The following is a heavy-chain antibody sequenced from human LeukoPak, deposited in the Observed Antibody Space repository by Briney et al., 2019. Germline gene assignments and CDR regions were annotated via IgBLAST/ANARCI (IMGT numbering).Heavy chain of an antibody. Sequence: SETLSLTCTVSGDITHYWGWIRQPPGKGLECIGSIYFSGSVYYNPSLRSRVTISLDTFTKQLSLKLTSVTAADTAIYYCAKHNGGGIVSYVAPGPPDYFDHWGQGALVTVSS. CDR1: GDITHY. J-gene: IGHJ4*02. CDR2: IYFSGSV. CDR3: AKHNGGGIVSYVAPGPPDYFDH. V-gene: IGHV4-39*01. D-gene: IGHD1-26*01.